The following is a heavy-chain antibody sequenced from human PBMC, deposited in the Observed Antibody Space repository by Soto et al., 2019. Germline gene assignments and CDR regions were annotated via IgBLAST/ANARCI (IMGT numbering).Heavy chain of an antibody. J-gene: IGHJ6*02. CDR2: IDSGGST. D-gene: IGHD3-3*01. V-gene: IGHV3-53*01. Sequence: GASLRLSCAASGFTVSSNYMSWVLQAPGKGLEWVSVIDSGGSTYYADSVKGRFTISRDNSKNTLYLQMNSLRAEDTAVYYCARDGRSLEWSQYYYYGMDVWGQGTTVTVSS. CDR3: ARDGRSLEWSQYYYYGMDV. CDR1: GFTVSSNY.